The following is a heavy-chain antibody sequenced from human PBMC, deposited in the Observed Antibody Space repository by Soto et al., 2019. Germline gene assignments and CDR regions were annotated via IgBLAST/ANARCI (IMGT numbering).Heavy chain of an antibody. Sequence: GGSLRLSCAASGFSFSHYWMHWVRQAPGKGLVWVSRISPDGRTTTYADSVKGRVTISRDNSKNTLYLQMNSLRAEDTAVYYCAKFKPQLSSGRNAFDIWGQGTMVTVSS. J-gene: IGHJ3*02. CDR3: AKFKPQLSSGRNAFDI. CDR1: GFSFSHYW. CDR2: ISPDGRTT. V-gene: IGHV3-74*01. D-gene: IGHD6-6*01.